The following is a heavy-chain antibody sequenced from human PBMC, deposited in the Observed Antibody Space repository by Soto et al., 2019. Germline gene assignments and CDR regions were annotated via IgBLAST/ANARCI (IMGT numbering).Heavy chain of an antibody. CDR3: AEGVSITGTRMFNWFDP. CDR1: GFTFSSYA. V-gene: IGHV3-23*01. Sequence: AGGSLRLSCAASGFTFSSYAMSWVRQAPGKGLEWVSAISGSGGSTYYADSVKGRFTISRDNSKNTLYLQMNSLRAEDTAVYYCAEGVSITGTRMFNWFDPWGQGTLVTVSS. CDR2: ISGSGGST. J-gene: IGHJ5*02. D-gene: IGHD1-7*01.